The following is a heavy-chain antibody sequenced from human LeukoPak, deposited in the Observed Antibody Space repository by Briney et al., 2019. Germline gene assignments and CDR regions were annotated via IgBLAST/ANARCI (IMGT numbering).Heavy chain of an antibody. D-gene: IGHD5-18*01. J-gene: IGHJ4*02. CDR3: ARDRGYSYPYFDY. Sequence: GGSLRLSCAVSGYAVSGNYMTWVRPAPGKGLEWVSTFYSGGSTYYADSVKGRFIISRDSSTNTLYLQMNSLRAEDTAVYFCARDRGYSYPYFDYWGQGTLVTVSS. CDR2: FYSGGST. CDR1: GYAVSGNY. V-gene: IGHV3-53*01.